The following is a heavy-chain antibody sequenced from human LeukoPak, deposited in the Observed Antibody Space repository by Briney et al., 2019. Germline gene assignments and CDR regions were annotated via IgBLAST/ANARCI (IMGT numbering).Heavy chain of an antibody. CDR1: GYTFTSYA. D-gene: IGHD3-22*01. CDR2: INAGNGNT. Sequence: ASVKVSCKASGYTFTSYAMHWARQAPGQRLEWMGWINAGNGNTKYSQKFQGRVTITRDTSASTAYMELSSLRSEDTAVYYCARFHGFYGGDYWGQGTLVTVSS. CDR3: ARFHGFYGGDY. J-gene: IGHJ4*02. V-gene: IGHV1-3*01.